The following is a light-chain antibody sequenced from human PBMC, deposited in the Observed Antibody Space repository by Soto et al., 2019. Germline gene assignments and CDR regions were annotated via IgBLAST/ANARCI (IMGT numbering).Light chain of an antibody. CDR1: QDIDIY. CDR3: QQSYRTTYT. Sequence: TQITQSPSSLSASVGDRVTITCRASQDIDIYLSWYQQKPGKVPKLLIYDESTLPSGVPSRFSGSGSGTDFTLTINNLQPEDVATYYCQQSYRTTYTFGQGTKVDIK. CDR2: DES. V-gene: IGKV1-39*01. J-gene: IGKJ2*01.